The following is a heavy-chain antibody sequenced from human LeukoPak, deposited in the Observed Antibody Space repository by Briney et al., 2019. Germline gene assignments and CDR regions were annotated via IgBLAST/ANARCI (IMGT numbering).Heavy chain of an antibody. Sequence: GGSLRLSCTAAGFTFSSYRMNWVRQAPGRGLEWVSSISSSSSYIYYADSVKGRFTISRDNAKNSQYLQMNSLRAEDTAVYYCARDLWTNSDYDGFDYWGQGTLVTVSS. V-gene: IGHV3-21*01. CDR2: ISSSSSYI. CDR3: ARDLWTNSDYDGFDY. D-gene: IGHD5-12*01. J-gene: IGHJ4*02. CDR1: GFTFSSYR.